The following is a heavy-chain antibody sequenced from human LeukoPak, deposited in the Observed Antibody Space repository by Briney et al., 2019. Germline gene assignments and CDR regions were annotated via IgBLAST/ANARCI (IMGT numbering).Heavy chain of an antibody. V-gene: IGHV5-51*01. CDR2: INPDDSDT. J-gene: IGHJ4*02. D-gene: IGHD3-10*01. CDR3: ARRGGSGTYNIDY. Sequence: GESLKTSCKGSGYSFTSYWIGWVRQMPGKGLEWMGIINPDDSDTKYSPSFQGQVTISADKSINTAYLQWSSLKASDTAMYYCARRGGSGTYNIDYWGQGTLVTVCS. CDR1: GYSFTSYW.